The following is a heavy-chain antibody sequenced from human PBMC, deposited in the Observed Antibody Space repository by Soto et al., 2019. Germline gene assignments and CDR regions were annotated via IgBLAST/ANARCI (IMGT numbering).Heavy chain of an antibody. CDR1: GLSFNIYW. CDR3: AGGMAGLDV. Sequence: DVQLVESGGGVVQPGGSLRLSCAASGLSFNIYWMHWVRQVPGKGLVWLARMNSDGSHTIYVDSVKGRFTISRDNAKNTVFLQMDSLRDEETGVYYCAGGMAGLDVWGQGTTGTVSS. CDR2: MNSDGSHT. V-gene: IGHV3-74*01. J-gene: IGHJ6*01.